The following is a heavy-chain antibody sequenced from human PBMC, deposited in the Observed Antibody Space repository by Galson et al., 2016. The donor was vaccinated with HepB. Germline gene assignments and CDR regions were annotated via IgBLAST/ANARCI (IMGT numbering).Heavy chain of an antibody. V-gene: IGHV4-34*01. Sequence: SETLSLTCVVHGGSLSGHKWGWIRQFPGQGLEWIGEINHTGTTNYNAALKSRVSMSGDASKSQFTLNLISVTAADTAVYYCVRGRIALGRYYDHWGQGTLVTVSS. CDR2: INHTGTT. J-gene: IGHJ4*02. CDR1: GGSLSGHK. CDR3: VRGRIALGRYYDH. D-gene: IGHD6-19*01.